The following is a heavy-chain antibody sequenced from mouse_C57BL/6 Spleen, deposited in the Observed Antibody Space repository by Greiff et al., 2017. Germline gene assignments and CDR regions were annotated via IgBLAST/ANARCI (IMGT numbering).Heavy chain of an antibody. CDR1: GFSLSTFGMG. V-gene: IGHV8-8*01. CDR2: IWWDDDK. D-gene: IGHD2-2*01. CDR3: AQGIYYGYDGAWFAY. J-gene: IGHJ3*01. Sequence: QVTLKVSGPGILQPSQTLSLTCSFSGFSLSTFGMGVGWIRQPSGKGLEWLAHIWWDDDKYYNPALKSRLTISKDTSKNQVFLKIANVDTADTATYYCAQGIYYGYDGAWFAYWGQGTLVTVSA.